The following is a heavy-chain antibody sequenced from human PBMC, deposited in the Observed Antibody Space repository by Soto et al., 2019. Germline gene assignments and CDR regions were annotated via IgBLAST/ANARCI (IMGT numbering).Heavy chain of an antibody. Sequence: QVQLQESGPGLVKPSETLSLTCTVSGGSISSYYWSWIRQPPGKGLEWIGYIYYSGSTNYNPSLKSRVIISVDTSKNQFSLKLSSVTAADTAVYYCARGLISGYYLYDAFDIWGQGTMVTVSS. D-gene: IGHD3-22*01. CDR3: ARGLISGYYLYDAFDI. CDR1: GGSISSYY. V-gene: IGHV4-59*01. CDR2: IYYSGST. J-gene: IGHJ3*02.